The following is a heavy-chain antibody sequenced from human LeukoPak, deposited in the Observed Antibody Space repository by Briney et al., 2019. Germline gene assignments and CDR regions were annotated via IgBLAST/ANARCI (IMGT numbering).Heavy chain of an antibody. Sequence: ASVKVSFKASGYTFTSYYMHWVRQAPGQGLEWMGWITPSGGTNYPQKFQGRVAITWDTSITTAYMDLSRLTSDDAAVYYCARDRYGDGFAHLDYWGQGALVTVSS. CDR3: ARDRYGDGFAHLDY. V-gene: IGHV1-2*02. D-gene: IGHD5-24*01. CDR1: GYTFTSYY. CDR2: ITPSGGT. J-gene: IGHJ4*02.